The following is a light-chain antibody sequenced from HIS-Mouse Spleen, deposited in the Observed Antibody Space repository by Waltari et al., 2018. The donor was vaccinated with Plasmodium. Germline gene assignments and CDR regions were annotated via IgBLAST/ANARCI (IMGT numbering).Light chain of an antibody. V-gene: IGLV3-10*01. CDR3: YSTDSSGNHRV. Sequence: SYELTQPPSVSVSPGQTARITCSGDALPKKYAYWYQQKSGQAPVLVIDEDSKRPSGIPERCSGSSSGTMATLTISGAQVEDEADYDCYSTDSSGNHRVFGGGTKLTVL. J-gene: IGLJ3*02. CDR2: EDS. CDR1: ALPKKY.